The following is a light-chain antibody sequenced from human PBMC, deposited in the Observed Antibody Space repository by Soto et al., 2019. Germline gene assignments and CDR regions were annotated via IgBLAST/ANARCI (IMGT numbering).Light chain of an antibody. CDR1: SNDIGDSNF. Sequence: QAVVTQPTSVSGSPGQSISISCTGTSNDIGDSNFVSWYRQYPGGTPRLLLYGVTYRPSDVSTRFSGSKSGNTASLTISGLQADDEADYYCSSYTSLNTVIFGGGTKLTVL. CDR2: GVT. CDR3: SSYTSLNTVI. J-gene: IGLJ2*01. V-gene: IGLV2-14*01.